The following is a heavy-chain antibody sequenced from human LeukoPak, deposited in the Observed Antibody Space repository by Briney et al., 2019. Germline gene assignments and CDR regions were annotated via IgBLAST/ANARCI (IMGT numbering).Heavy chain of an antibody. CDR1: GYIFTSYV. J-gene: IGHJ4*02. D-gene: IGHD3-22*01. Sequence: ASVKVSCKASGYIFTSYVLHWVRQAPGQGLEWMGWINTNTGNPTYAQGFTGRFVFSLDTSVSTAYLQISSLKADDTAMYYCARGDYETHGYQTRWGQGTLVTVSS. V-gene: IGHV7-4-1*02. CDR2: INTNTGNP. CDR3: ARGDYETHGYQTR.